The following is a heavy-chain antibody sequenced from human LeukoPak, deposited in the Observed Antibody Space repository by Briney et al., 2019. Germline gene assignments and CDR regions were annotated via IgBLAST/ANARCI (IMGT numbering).Heavy chain of an antibody. D-gene: IGHD5-18*01. CDR2: INHSGST. CDR3: ARGERDSYLFDY. J-gene: IGHJ4*02. V-gene: IGHV4-30-2*01. CDR1: GGSISSGGYS. Sequence: SQTLSLTCAVSGGSISSGGYSWSWIRQPPGKGLEWIGEINHSGSTNYNPSLKSRVTISVDTSKNQFSLKLSSVTAADTAVYYCARGERDSYLFDYWGQGTLVTVSS.